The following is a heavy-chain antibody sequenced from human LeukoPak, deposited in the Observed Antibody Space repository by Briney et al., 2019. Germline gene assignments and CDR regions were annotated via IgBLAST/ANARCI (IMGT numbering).Heavy chain of an antibody. CDR3: ARWLIAAAGTLTTNWFDP. CDR2: ISACNGNT. V-gene: IGHV1-18*01. D-gene: IGHD6-13*01. J-gene: IGHJ5*02. CDR1: GYTFTSYG. Sequence: ASVKVSCKASGYTFTSYGISWVRQAPGQGLEWMGWISACNGNTNYAQKLQGRVAMTTDTSTSTAYMELRSLRSDDTAVYYCARWLIAAAGTLTTNWFDPWGQGTLVTVSS.